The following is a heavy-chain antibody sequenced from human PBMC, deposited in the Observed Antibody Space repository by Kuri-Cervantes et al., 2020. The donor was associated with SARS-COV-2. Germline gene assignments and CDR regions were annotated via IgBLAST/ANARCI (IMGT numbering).Heavy chain of an antibody. CDR3: ARGRKYCSSTSCYTVWYFDL. D-gene: IGHD2-2*02. CDR1: GYTFTSYE. CDR2: MNPNSGNT. V-gene: IGHV1-8*03. Sequence: ASEKVSCKASGYTFTSYEIKWVLQATGQGLEWMGWMNPNSGNTGYAQKFQGRDTITRNTSISTAYMELSSLRSEDTAVYYCARGRKYCSSTSCYTVWYFDLWGRGTLVTVSS. J-gene: IGHJ2*01.